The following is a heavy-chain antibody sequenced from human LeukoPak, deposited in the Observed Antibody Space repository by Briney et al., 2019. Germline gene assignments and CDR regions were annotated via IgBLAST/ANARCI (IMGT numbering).Heavy chain of an antibody. CDR1: GFTFSSYW. CDR2: IKQDGSEK. CDR3: ARDATYYDILTGYKYYYYYMDV. Sequence: GGSLRLSCAAPGFTFSSYWMSWVRQAPGKGLEWVANIKQDGSEKYYVDSVKGRFTISRDNAKNSLYLQMNSLRAEDTAVYYCARDATYYDILTGYKYYYYYMDVWAKGPRSPSP. V-gene: IGHV3-7*01. J-gene: IGHJ6*03. D-gene: IGHD3-9*01.